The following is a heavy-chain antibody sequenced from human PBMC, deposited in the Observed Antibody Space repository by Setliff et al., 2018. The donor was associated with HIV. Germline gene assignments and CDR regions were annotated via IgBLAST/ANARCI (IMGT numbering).Heavy chain of an antibody. CDR2: ISSSSSTI. V-gene: IGHV3-48*04. Sequence: GVLRLSCAASGFTFSSYSMNWVRQAPGKGLEWVSYISSSSSTIYYADSVKGRFTISRDNAKNSLYLQMNSLRAEDTAVYYCAKRTIGSNNWYACDVWGQGTTVTVSS. J-gene: IGHJ3*01. CDR1: GFTFSSYS. CDR3: AKRTIGSNNWYACDV. D-gene: IGHD1-1*01.